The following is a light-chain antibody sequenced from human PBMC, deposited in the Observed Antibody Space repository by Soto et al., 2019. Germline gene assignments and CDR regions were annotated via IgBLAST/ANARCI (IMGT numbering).Light chain of an antibody. J-gene: IGKJ1*01. Sequence: EIVMTQSPATLSVSPGEGATLSCRASQSISSNLAWYQQKPGQAPRLLIYGASTRATGIPPRFKGSGSGTEFTLTISSLQSDDSAIYFCQQYNTYPWTFGQGTKVEIK. CDR3: QQYNTYPWT. CDR2: GAS. CDR1: QSISSN. V-gene: IGKV3-15*01.